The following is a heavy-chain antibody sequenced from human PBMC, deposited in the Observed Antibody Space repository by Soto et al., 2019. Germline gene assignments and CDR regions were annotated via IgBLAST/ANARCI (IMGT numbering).Heavy chain of an antibody. V-gene: IGHV3-53*04. CDR3: ARDQSGYSYGYYYYMDV. D-gene: IGHD5-18*01. J-gene: IGHJ6*03. CDR2: IYSGGST. CDR1: GFTVSSNY. Sequence: GGSLRLSCAASGFTVSSNYMSWVRQAPGKGLEWVSVIYSGGSTYYADSVKGRFTISRHNSKNTLYLQMNSLRAEDTAVYYCARDQSGYSYGYYYYMDVWGKGTTVTVSS.